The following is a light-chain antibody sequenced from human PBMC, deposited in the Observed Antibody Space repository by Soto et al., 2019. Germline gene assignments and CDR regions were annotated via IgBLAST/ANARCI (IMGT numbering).Light chain of an antibody. V-gene: IGKV1-6*01. J-gene: IGKJ4*01. CDR2: AAS. CDR1: QGIRND. CDR3: LQDYNYPLT. Sequence: AIQMTQSPSSLSASVGDRVTITCRASQGIRNDLGWYQQKPGKAPKLLIYAASSLHSGVPARFSGSGSGTDFTLTISSLQPEDFATYYCLQDYNYPLTFGGGTKVEIK.